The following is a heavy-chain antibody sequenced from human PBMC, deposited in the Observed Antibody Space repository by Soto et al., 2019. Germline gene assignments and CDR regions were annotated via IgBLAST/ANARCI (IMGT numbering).Heavy chain of an antibody. Sequence: QVQLVQSGAEVKEPGDSVRVSCEASGYTFTAYYIHWMRQAPGQRLEWMGWINPKFGDTTYAQDSQGRVSMTRDMSISTVYMEFSRLTSDDTAIYYCARNLDYYYGPGSGNGHGFWGQVTTVTVFS. CDR1: GYTFTAYY. J-gene: IGHJ6*02. V-gene: IGHV1-2*02. CDR2: INPKFGDT. D-gene: IGHD3-10*01. CDR3: ARNLDYYYGPGSGNGHGF.